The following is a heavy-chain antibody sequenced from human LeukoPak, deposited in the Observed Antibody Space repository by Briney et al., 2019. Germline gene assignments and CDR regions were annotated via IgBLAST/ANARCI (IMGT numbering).Heavy chain of an antibody. CDR1: GFTVSSNY. D-gene: IGHD5-24*01. CDR3: AKVPDGYKVRFDY. CDR2: IYSGGST. V-gene: IGHV3-53*01. Sequence: YPGGSLRLSCAASGFTVSSNYMSWVRQAPGKGLEWVSVIYSGGSTYYADSVKGRFTISRDNSKNTLYLQMNSLRAEDTAVYYCAKVPDGYKVRFDYWGQGTLVTVSS. J-gene: IGHJ4*02.